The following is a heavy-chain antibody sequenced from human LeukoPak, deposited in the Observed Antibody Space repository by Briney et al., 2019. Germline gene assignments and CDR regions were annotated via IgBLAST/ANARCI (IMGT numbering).Heavy chain of an antibody. J-gene: IGHJ5*02. Sequence: GGSLRLSCAASGFTFSSYAMSWVRQAPGKGLEWVSAISGTGTSTYYADSVKGRFTISRDNSKNTLFLQMNSLRADDTAVYYCANPRGDFWSGPNWFDPWGQGTLVTVSS. CDR3: ANPRGDFWSGPNWFDP. CDR1: GFTFSSYA. D-gene: IGHD3-3*01. CDR2: ISGTGTST. V-gene: IGHV3-23*01.